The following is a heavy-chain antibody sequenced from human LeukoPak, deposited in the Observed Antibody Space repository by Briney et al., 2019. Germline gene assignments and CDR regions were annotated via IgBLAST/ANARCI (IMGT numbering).Heavy chain of an antibody. CDR2: IYPGDSDT. CDR1: GYSFTGYW. J-gene: IGHJ4*02. CDR3: ARPQNYDSSGYYVDY. Sequence: GESLKISCKGSGYSFTGYWIGWVRQMPGKGLEWMGIIYPGDSDTRYSPSFQGQVTISADKSISTAYLQWSSLKASDTAMYYCARPQNYDSSGYYVDYWGQGTLVTVSS. V-gene: IGHV5-51*01. D-gene: IGHD3-22*01.